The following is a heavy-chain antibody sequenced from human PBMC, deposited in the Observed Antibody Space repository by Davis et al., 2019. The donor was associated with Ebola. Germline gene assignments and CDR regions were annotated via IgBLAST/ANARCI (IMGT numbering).Heavy chain of an antibody. CDR2: INPNSGGT. V-gene: IGHV1-2*04. J-gene: IGHJ6*02. CDR3: AREGPRFDSSGYYYGMDV. D-gene: IGHD3-22*01. CDR1: GYTFTGYY. Sequence: ASVKVSCKASGYTFTGYYMHWMRQAPGQGLEWMGWINPNSGGTNYAQKFQGWVTMTRDTSISTAYMELSRLRSDDTAVYYCAREGPRFDSSGYYYGMDVWGQGTTVTVSS.